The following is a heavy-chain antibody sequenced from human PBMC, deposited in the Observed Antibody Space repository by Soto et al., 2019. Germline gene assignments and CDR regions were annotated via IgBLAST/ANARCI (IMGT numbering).Heavy chain of an antibody. CDR2: ISSDGSNE. D-gene: IGHD2-2*01. J-gene: IGHJ6*02. CDR3: AQHISAYCSRVTCYDLYFYSAMAV. V-gene: IGHV3-30*03. Sequence: QVQLVESGGGVVQPGRSLRLSCAASGFPFSDYGIHWVRQAPGKGLEWVAVISSDGSNEYYADSVKGRFTISRDNSKNTVSLQMNSLPTEDSASYYCAQHISAYCSRVTCYDLYFYSAMAVWGQGNTVNVSS. CDR1: GFPFSDYG.